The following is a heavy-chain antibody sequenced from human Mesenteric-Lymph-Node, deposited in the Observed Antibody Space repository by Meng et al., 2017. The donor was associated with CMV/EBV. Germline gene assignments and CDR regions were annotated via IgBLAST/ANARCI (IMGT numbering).Heavy chain of an antibody. D-gene: IGHD3-9*01. CDR3: ARGSSYDILTGYFDY. J-gene: IGHJ4*02. CDR1: GGSFSGYD. CDR2: INNSGST. Sequence: AGLWKSSETTSVTCAVYGGSFSGYDWNWIRQSPGKGLEWIGEINNSGSTTYNPSFTSRIIISVDTSTNQISLNMSSVTAADTAVYYCARGSSYDILTGYFDYWGQGALVTVSS. V-gene: IGHV4-34*01.